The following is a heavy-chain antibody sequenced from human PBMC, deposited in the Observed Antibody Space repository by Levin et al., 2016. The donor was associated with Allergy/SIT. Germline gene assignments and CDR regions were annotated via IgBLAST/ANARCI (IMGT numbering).Heavy chain of an antibody. Sequence: GGSLRLSCAASGFTFSSYWMSWVRQAPGKGLEWVANIKQDGSEKYYVDSVKGRFTISRDNAKNSLYLQMNSLRAEDTAVYYCARQKAAAYNWFDPWGQGTLVTVSS. J-gene: IGHJ5*02. CDR1: GFTFSSYW. D-gene: IGHD6-13*01. V-gene: IGHV3-7*01. CDR3: ARQKAAAYNWFDP. CDR2: IKQDGSEK.